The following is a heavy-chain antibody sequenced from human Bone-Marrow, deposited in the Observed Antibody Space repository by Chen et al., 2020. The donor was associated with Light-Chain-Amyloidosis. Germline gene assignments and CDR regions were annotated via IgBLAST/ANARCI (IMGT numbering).Heavy chain of an antibody. V-gene: IGHV5-51*01. J-gene: IGHJ4*02. CDR2: MYPDYSDA. Sequence: EVQLEQSGPDVKKPGESLNISCKGSGYTFPNYWIGWVRQMPGKGLEWMGVMYPDYSDARYSPSFEGQVTISADKSITTAYLQLRSLKASDTAMYYCARRRDGYNFDYWGQGTLVTVSS. CDR3: ARRRDGYNFDY. D-gene: IGHD5-12*01. CDR1: GYTFPNYW.